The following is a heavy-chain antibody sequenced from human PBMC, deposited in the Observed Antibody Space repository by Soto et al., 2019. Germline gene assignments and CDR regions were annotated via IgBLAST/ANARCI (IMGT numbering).Heavy chain of an antibody. CDR2: ISSSGSTI. CDR1: GFTFSDYY. CDR3: AKARAQYYDFWSGYPVDY. J-gene: IGHJ4*02. Sequence: PGGSLRLSCAASGFTFSDYYMSWIRQAPGKGLEWVSYISSSGSTIYYADSVKGRFTISRDNSKNTLYLQMNSLRAEDTAVYYCAKARAQYYDFWSGYPVDYWGQGTLVTVSS. V-gene: IGHV3-11*01. D-gene: IGHD3-3*01.